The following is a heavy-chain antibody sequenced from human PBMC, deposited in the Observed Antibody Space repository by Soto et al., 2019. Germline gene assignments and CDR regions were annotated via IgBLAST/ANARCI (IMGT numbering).Heavy chain of an antibody. D-gene: IGHD4-17*01. CDR1: GYSFTSYW. V-gene: IGHV5-10-1*01. Sequence: GEALKIYCKGSGYSFTSYWISWVRQMPGKGLELMGRIDDSDSYTNYSPSFQGNVTISADKSIITAYLQWSSLKDSDTAMYYCARLARPQDRYGDHEYYFDXWGQGTLVTVSX. J-gene: IGHJ4*02. CDR2: IDDSDSYT. CDR3: ARLARPQDRYGDHEYYFDX.